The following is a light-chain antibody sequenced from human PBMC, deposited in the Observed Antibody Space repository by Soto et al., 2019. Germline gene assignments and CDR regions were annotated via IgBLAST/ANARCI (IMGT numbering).Light chain of an antibody. Sequence: QSALTQPPSASGSPGQSVTISCTGTSSDVGTYDYVSWYQQHPGKAPKLMIYEGGKRPSGVSNRFSGSKSGNTASLTISGLQAEDEADYYCCSFALRSTLIFGGGTKLTVL. J-gene: IGLJ2*01. CDR3: CSFALRSTLI. V-gene: IGLV2-23*01. CDR2: EGG. CDR1: SSDVGTYDY.